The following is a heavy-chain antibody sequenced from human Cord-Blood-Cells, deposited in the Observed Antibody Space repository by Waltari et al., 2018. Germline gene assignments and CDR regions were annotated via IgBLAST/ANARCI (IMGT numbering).Heavy chain of an antibody. CDR2: ISYDGRNK. D-gene: IGHD6-13*01. Sequence: QVQLVESGGGVVQPGRSLRLSCAASGFTFSSYVMHWVRQAPVKGLEWVAVISYDGRNKYYADSVKGRFNIARDNFKNTLYLQMNSLRAEDTAVYYCAKGQQLVFDYWGQGTLVTVSS. CDR3: AKGQQLVFDY. CDR1: GFTFSSYV. J-gene: IGHJ4*02. V-gene: IGHV3-30*04.